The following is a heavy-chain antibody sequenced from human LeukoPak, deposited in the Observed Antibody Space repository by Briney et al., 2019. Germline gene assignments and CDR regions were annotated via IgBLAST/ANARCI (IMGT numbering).Heavy chain of an antibody. D-gene: IGHD3-10*01. V-gene: IGHV4-34*01. Sequence: SETLSLTCAVYGGSFSGYYWSWIRQPPGKGLEWIGEINHSGSTNYNPSLKSRVTISVDTSKNQFSLKLSSVTAADTAVYYCARGSPYYYGSGSHYGMDVWGQGTTVTVSS. J-gene: IGHJ6*02. CDR3: ARGSPYYYGSGSHYGMDV. CDR2: INHSGST. CDR1: GGSFSGYY.